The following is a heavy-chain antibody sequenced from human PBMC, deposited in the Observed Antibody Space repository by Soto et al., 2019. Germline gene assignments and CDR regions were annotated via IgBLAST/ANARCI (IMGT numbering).Heavy chain of an antibody. J-gene: IGHJ4*02. V-gene: IGHV3-30-3*01. D-gene: IGHD3-3*01. Sequence: QVLLVESGGGVVQPGGSLRLSCAASEFTFSPYPMHWVRQAPGTGLEWVAVISHDEGNKYYGDSMKGRFTISRDNSKNTLYLQMNSLRGDDAAVYYCARGASDFWGGYPEIHFFDSWGQGPLVTVSS. CDR2: ISHDEGNK. CDR3: ARGASDFWGGYPEIHFFDS. CDR1: EFTFSPYP.